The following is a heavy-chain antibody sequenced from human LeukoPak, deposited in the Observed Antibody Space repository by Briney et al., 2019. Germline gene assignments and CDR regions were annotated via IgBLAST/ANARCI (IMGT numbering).Heavy chain of an antibody. CDR2: IRSKAYGWTT. CDR1: GFTFGDYA. V-gene: IGHV3-49*04. CDR3: TRGEPFRSRFLEWLRIGDY. J-gene: IGHJ4*02. Sequence: PGGSLRLSCTASGFTFGDYAMSWVRQAPGKGLEWVGFIRSKAYGWTTEYAASVKGRFTISRDDSKSIAHLQMNSLKTEDTAVYYCTRGEPFRSRFLEWLRIGDYWGQGPLVPVSS. D-gene: IGHD3-3*01.